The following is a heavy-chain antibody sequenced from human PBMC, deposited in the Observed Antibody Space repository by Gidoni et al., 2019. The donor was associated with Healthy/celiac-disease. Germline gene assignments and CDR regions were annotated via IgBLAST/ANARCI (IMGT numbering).Heavy chain of an antibody. CDR2: ISYDGSNK. Sequence: QVQLVESGGGVVPPGRSLRLSWAAAGFTFSSHAMHLGRQAPGKGLEWVAVISYDGSNKYYADSVKGRFTISRDNSKNTLYLQMNSLRAEDTAVYYCARLPYYSGYDLSGPFYWGQGTLVTVSS. J-gene: IGHJ4*02. V-gene: IGHV3-30-3*01. CDR1: GFTFSSHA. D-gene: IGHD5-12*01. CDR3: ARLPYYSGYDLSGPFY.